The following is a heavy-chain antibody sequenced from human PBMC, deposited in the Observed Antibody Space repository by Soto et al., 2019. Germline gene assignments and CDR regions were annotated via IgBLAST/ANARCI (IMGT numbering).Heavy chain of an antibody. CDR1: GYTFTNYG. Sequence: QVQLLQSGAEVKKPGASVKVSCKASGYTFTNYGITWVRQAPGQGLEWMGWISAYNGNTHYTQRLQGRVTMTADTSTSTAYMELRGLRSDDTSVYYCARVRQLDGYFYYYMDAWGKGTTVTVSS. D-gene: IGHD6-6*01. CDR3: ARVRQLDGYFYYYMDA. J-gene: IGHJ6*03. V-gene: IGHV1-18*01. CDR2: ISAYNGNT.